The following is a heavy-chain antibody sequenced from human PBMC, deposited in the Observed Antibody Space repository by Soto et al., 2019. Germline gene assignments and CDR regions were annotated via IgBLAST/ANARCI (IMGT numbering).Heavy chain of an antibody. J-gene: IGHJ4*02. CDR3: ASRDGYNYVPPDY. V-gene: IGHV1-69*02. CDR2: IIPILGIA. CDR1: GGTFSSYT. Sequence: QVQLVQSGAEVKKPGSSVKVSCKASGGTFSSYTISWVRQAPGQGLEWMGRIIPILGIANYAQKFQGRVRITADKSTSTAYMELSSLRSEDTAVYYCASRDGYNYVPPDYWGQGTLVTVSS. D-gene: IGHD5-12*01.